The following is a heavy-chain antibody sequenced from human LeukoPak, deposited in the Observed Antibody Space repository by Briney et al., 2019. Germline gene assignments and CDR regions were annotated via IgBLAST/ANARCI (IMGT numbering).Heavy chain of an antibody. CDR3: ARTPRGGVTAIY. J-gene: IGHJ4*02. CDR1: GFTFSSYS. V-gene: IGHV3-21*06. CDR2: ISSSSSYM. Sequence: PGGSLRLSCAVSGFTFSSYSMNWVRQAPGKVLEWVSSISSSSSYMYYADSVEGRFTISRDNPKNTLYLQMNSLRVEDTAVYYCARTPRGGVTAIYWGQGTLVTVSS. D-gene: IGHD2-21*02.